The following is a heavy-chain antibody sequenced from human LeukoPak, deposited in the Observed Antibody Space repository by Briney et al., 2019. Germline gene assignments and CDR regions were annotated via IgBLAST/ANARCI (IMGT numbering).Heavy chain of an antibody. Sequence: SETLSLTCSVSGYSIRSGYHWAWFRQAPGNGLEWMGSIYQSGSTYDNLSLKSRVTLSVDTSRNQFSLKLTSVTAADTAVYYCARTGPYYDFWFGPRSSYYYYYMDVWGKGTTVTVSS. CDR1: GYSIRSGYH. J-gene: IGHJ6*03. D-gene: IGHD3-3*01. V-gene: IGHV4-38-2*02. CDR3: ARTGPYYDFWFGPRSSYYYYYMDV. CDR2: IYQSGST.